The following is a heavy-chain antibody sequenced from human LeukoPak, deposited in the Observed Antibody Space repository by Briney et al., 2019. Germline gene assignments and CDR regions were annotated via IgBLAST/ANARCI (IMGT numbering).Heavy chain of an antibody. D-gene: IGHD2-2*01. CDR3: ARAYCSSTRCSYYFDS. V-gene: IGHV3-21*01. Sequence: PGGSLRLSCAASGFTFDSYGMNWVRQAPGKGLEWISSISSSSTYIYYADSVKGRFTISRDNAKNSPYLQMNSLRAEDTAVYYCARAYCSSTRCSYYFDSWGQGTLVTVSS. J-gene: IGHJ4*02. CDR1: GFTFDSYG. CDR2: ISSSSTYI.